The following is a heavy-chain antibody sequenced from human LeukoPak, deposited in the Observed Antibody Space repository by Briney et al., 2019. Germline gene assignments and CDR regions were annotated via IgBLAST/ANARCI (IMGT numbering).Heavy chain of an antibody. D-gene: IGHD2-2*01. CDR2: IIPILGIA. V-gene: IGHV1-69*04. CDR3: ASHCSSTSCYGENWFDP. Sequence: SVKVSCKASGGTFSSYATSWVRQAPGQGLEWMGRIIPILGIANYAQKFQGRVTITADKSTSTAYMELSSLRSEDTAVYYCASHCSSTSCYGENWFDPWGQGTLVTVSS. CDR1: GGTFSSYA. J-gene: IGHJ5*02.